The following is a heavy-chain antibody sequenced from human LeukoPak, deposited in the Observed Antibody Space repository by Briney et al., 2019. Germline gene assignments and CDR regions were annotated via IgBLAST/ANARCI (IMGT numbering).Heavy chain of an antibody. D-gene: IGHD2-2*01. Sequence: PGGSLRLSCAASGFTFSSYSMNWVRQAPGKGLEWVSSISSSSSYIYYADSVKGRFTISRDNAKNSLYLQMNSLRAEDTAVYYCAREGSVVPHPLYYFDYWGQGTLVTVSS. J-gene: IGHJ4*02. CDR1: GFTFSSYS. V-gene: IGHV3-21*01. CDR3: AREGSVVPHPLYYFDY. CDR2: ISSSSSYI.